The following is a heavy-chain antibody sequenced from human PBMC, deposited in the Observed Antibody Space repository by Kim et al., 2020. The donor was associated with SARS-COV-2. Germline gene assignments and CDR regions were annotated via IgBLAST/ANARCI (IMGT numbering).Heavy chain of an antibody. CDR1: GGSISSGGYY. CDR3: ARVSGITIFGVVITGPFAY. CDR2: IYYSGST. J-gene: IGHJ4*02. D-gene: IGHD3-3*01. Sequence: SETLSLTCTVSGGSISSGGYYWSWIRQHPGKGLEWIGYIYYSGSTYYNPSLKSRVTISVDTSKNQFSLKLSSVTAADTAVYYCARVSGITIFGVVITGPFAYWGQGTLVTVSS. V-gene: IGHV4-31*03.